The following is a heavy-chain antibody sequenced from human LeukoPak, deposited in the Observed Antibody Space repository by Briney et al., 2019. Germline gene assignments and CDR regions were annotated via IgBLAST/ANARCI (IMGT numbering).Heavy chain of an antibody. J-gene: IGHJ4*02. V-gene: IGHV1-8*01. CDR2: MNPNSGNT. Sequence: ASVKVSCKASGYTFTSNDINWGRHATGQGLEWMGWMNPNSGNTGYVQKFQSRVTMTTNTSISTACMELSSLRSEDTAVYYCASRSSHYYGSGSYSYYFDYWGQGTLVTVSS. CDR3: ASRSSHYYGSGSYSYYFDY. D-gene: IGHD3-10*01. CDR1: GYTFTSND.